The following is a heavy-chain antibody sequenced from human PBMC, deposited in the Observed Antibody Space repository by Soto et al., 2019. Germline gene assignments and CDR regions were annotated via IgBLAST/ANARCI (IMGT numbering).Heavy chain of an antibody. CDR3: ARTNYYDSSGYRPPFMDV. J-gene: IGHJ6*02. CDR2: ISGSGGST. D-gene: IGHD3-22*01. Sequence: PGGSLRLSCAASGFTFSSYAMSWVRQAPGKGLEWVSAISGSGGSTYYADSVKGRFTISRDNAKNSLYLQMNSLRAEDTALYYCARTNYYDSSGYRPPFMDVWGQGTTVTVSS. V-gene: IGHV3-23*01. CDR1: GFTFSSYA.